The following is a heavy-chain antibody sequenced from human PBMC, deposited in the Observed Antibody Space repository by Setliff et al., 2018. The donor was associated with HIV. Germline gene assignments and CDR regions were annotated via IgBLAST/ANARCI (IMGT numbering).Heavy chain of an antibody. Sequence: SETLSLTCALYGGSFSDYYWSWIRQPPGMGLEWIGEVNRGRRTNYNSSLKSRVTISIDTSRNQFSLTVSSVTAADTAVYYCAREIASSSVGRGHPLWGQGTLVTVSS. V-gene: IGHV4-34*01. J-gene: IGHJ4*02. CDR1: GGSFSDYY. CDR3: AREIASSSVGRGHPL. D-gene: IGHD3-3*02. CDR2: VNRGRRT.